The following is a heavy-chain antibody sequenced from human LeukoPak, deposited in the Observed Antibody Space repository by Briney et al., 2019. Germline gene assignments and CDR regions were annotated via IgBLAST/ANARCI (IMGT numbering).Heavy chain of an antibody. V-gene: IGHV1-18*01. Sequence: ASVKVSCKASGYTFTSYGISWVRQAPGQGLAWMGWISAYNGNTNYAQKLQGRVTMTTDTSTSTAYMELRSLRSDDTAVYYCARRSPLAWYFDLWGRGTLVTVSS. D-gene: IGHD2-21*02. J-gene: IGHJ2*01. CDR3: ARRSPLAWYFDL. CDR2: ISAYNGNT. CDR1: GYTFTSYG.